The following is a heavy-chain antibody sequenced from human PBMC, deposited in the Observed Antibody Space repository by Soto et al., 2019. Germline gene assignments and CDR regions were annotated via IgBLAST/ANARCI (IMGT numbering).Heavy chain of an antibody. D-gene: IGHD7-27*01. J-gene: IGHJ4*02. V-gene: IGHV3-23*01. CDR3: AKEHWDRHNTGFPWDD. Sequence: EVHLLESGGALAQPGGSLRLSCIASGFTFSNYAMSWVRQSPGKELEWVSTINGGGDRTYYTDSVKGRFTGSRDNYKHMLSLQMNSLNAEDTALYYCAKEHWDRHNTGFPWDDWCLGTLVTVTS. CDR1: GFTFSNYA. CDR2: INGGGDRT.